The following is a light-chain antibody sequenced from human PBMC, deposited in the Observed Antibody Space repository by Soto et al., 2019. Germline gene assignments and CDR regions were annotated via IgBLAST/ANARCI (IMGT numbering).Light chain of an antibody. CDR3: SSYTSSSSVI. J-gene: IGLJ2*01. Sequence: QSALTQPASVSGSPGQSIAISCTGTSSDVGAHDYVSWYQQHPGKAPKLMMYDVKYRPSGVYNRFSGSKSGNPASLAISGLKAEDGADYYCSSYTSSSSVIFGGGTKLTVL. V-gene: IGLV2-14*01. CDR2: DVK. CDR1: SSDVGAHDY.